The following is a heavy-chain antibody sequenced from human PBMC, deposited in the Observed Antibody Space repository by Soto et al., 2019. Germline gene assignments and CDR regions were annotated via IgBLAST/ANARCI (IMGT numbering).Heavy chain of an antibody. CDR2: ISWNSGSI. D-gene: IGHD3-10*01. V-gene: IGHV3-9*01. J-gene: IGHJ4*02. CDR3: AKETYYYGSGSYVY. CDR1: GFTFDDYA. Sequence: GGSLRLSCAASGFTFDDYAMHWVRQAPGKGLEWVSGISWNSGSIGYADSVKGRFTISRDNAKNSLYLQMNSLRAEDTALYYCAKETYYYGSGSYVYWGQGTLVTVSS.